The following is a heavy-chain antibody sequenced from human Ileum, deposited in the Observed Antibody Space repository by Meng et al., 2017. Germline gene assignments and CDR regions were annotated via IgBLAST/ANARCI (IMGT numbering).Heavy chain of an antibody. Sequence: QVQLVQSGIEVKKPGASLKVSCKPSGYTFTTFGISLVRQAPGQGLEWMGWIDPGNGNRNFAQKFQDRITLTTDTTTTTAYMELRSLRSDDTAIFYCARDRQWVFDYWAQGTLVTVSS. CDR1: GYTFTTFG. CDR3: ARDRQWVFDY. CDR2: IDPGNGNR. V-gene: IGHV1-18*01. J-gene: IGHJ4*02. D-gene: IGHD6-19*01.